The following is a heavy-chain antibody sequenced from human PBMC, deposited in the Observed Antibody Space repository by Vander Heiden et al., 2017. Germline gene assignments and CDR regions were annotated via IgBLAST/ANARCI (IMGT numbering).Heavy chain of an antibody. V-gene: IGHV4-34*01. D-gene: IGHD2-8*01. CDR1: GGSFSGYS. CDR2: INHSGST. CDR3: ARVGYCTNGVCYQDY. Sequence: QVQLQQWGAGLLKPSETLSLTCAVYGGSFSGYSWSWIRQPPGKGLEWIGEINHSGSTNYNPSLKSRVTISVDTSKNQFSLKLSSVTAADTAVYYCARVGYCTNGVCYQDYWGQGTLVTVSS. J-gene: IGHJ4*02.